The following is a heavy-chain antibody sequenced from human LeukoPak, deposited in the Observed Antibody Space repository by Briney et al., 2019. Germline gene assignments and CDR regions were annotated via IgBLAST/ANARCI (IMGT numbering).Heavy chain of an antibody. J-gene: IGHJ4*02. CDR3: VTGTGGRVGSLDY. D-gene: IGHD6-13*01. CDR2: ISDDGSDK. Sequence: GGSLRLSCAASGFTFSTYVMHWIRQAPGKGLEWVAVISDDGSDKYYADSVKGRFTLSRDKPKNMVFLQMNSLRAEDTAVYYYVTGTGGRVGSLDYWGQGTLVTVSS. CDR1: GFTFSTYV. V-gene: IGHV3-30*03.